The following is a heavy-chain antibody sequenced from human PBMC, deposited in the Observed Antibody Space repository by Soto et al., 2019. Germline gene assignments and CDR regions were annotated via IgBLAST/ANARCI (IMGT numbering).Heavy chain of an antibody. CDR3: AKGGVCTGDSCYGLPDGIYYGLDV. J-gene: IGHJ6*02. CDR2: ISYDGSRK. CDR1: GFTFSTYG. D-gene: IGHD2-2*01. Sequence: QVQVVESGGAVVQPGRSLRLSCAASGFTFSTYGMHWVRQAPGKGLEWVAVISYDGSRKYYADSVKGRFTISRDNSNNTLYLQMNSLRSEDTAVFYCAKGGVCTGDSCYGLPDGIYYGLDVWGRGTTVTVSS. V-gene: IGHV3-30*18.